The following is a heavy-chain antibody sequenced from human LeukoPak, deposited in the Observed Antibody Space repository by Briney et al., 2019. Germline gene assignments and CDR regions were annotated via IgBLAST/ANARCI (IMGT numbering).Heavy chain of an antibody. Sequence: AASVKVSCKASGGTFSSYAISWVRQAPGQGLEWMGWMNPNTGNTGSAQRFQGRVTMTRDTSISTAYMELSSLRSEDTAVYYCARGPLVRLPSSFDPWGQGTLVTVSS. CDR2: MNPNTGNT. V-gene: IGHV1-8*02. CDR1: GGTFSSYA. CDR3: ARGPLVRLPSSFDP. J-gene: IGHJ5*02. D-gene: IGHD3-16*02.